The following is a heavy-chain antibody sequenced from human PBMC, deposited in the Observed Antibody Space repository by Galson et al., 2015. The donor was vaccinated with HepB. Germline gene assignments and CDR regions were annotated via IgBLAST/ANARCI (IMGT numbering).Heavy chain of an antibody. D-gene: IGHD2-15*01. CDR1: GFTFSSYA. J-gene: IGHJ4*02. Sequence: SLRLSCAASGFTFSSYAMHWVRQAPGKGLEWVVVISYDGSNKYYADSVKGRFTISRDNSKNTLYLQMNSLRAEDTAVYYCASNGALNYWVAAASYFDYWGQGTLVTVSS. CDR2: ISYDGSNK. CDR3: ASNGALNYWVAAASYFDY. V-gene: IGHV3-30-3*01.